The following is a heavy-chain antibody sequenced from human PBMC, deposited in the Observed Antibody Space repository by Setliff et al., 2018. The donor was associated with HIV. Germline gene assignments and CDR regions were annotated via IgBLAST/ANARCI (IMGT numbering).Heavy chain of an antibody. CDR3: ARVGYYDSSGLWGQYYYYYYYMDV. J-gene: IGHJ6*03. CDR2: IYYSGST. CDR1: GGSISSSSYY. D-gene: IGHD3-22*01. V-gene: IGHV4-39*07. Sequence: SETLSLTCTVSGGSISSSSYYWGWIRQPPGKGLEWIGSIYYSGSTYYNPSLKSRVTISVDTSKNQFSLKLSSVTAADTAMYYCARVGYYDSSGLWGQYYYYYYYMDVWGKGTTVTVSS.